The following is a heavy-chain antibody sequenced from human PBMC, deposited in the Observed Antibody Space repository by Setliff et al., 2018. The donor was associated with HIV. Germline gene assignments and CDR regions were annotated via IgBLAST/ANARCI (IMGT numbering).Heavy chain of an antibody. CDR1: GGSFSGYY. Sequence: SETLSLTCAVYGGSFSGYYWSWIRQPPGKGLEWIGEINHGGSTNYNPSLKSRVTISVDTSKNQFSLKLSSVTAADTAVYYCAGGYCSSTSCPRNAFDIWGQGTMVTVSS. CDR3: AGGYCSSTSCPRNAFDI. CDR2: INHGGST. J-gene: IGHJ3*02. V-gene: IGHV4-34*01. D-gene: IGHD2-2*01.